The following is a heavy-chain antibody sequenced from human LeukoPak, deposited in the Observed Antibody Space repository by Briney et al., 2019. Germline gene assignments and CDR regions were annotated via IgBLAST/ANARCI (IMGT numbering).Heavy chain of an antibody. CDR2: INPNSGGT. V-gene: IGHV1-2*04. D-gene: IGHD6-13*01. J-gene: IGHJ4*02. CDR1: GYTFTGYY. CDR3: ARAIAAAGTGPYYFDY. Sequence: ASVKVSCKASGYTFTGYYMHWVRQAPGQGLEWMGWINPNSGGTNYAQKFQGWVTMTRDTSISTAYMVLSRLRSDDTAVYYCARAIAAAGTGPYYFDYWGQGTLVTVSS.